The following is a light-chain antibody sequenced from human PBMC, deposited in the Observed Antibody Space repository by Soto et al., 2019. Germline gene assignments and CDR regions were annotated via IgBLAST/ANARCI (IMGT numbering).Light chain of an antibody. V-gene: IGKV3-20*01. CDR2: GAS. J-gene: IGKJ5*01. CDR1: QSVSSSY. Sequence: ESVLTQSPRTLSLSPGERATLSCRASQSVSSSYSAWYQQKPGQAPRLLIYGASSRATGIPNRFSGSGSGTDFTLTISRLEPEDFAVYYCQHYGSSLSITFGQGTRLEIK. CDR3: QHYGSSLSIT.